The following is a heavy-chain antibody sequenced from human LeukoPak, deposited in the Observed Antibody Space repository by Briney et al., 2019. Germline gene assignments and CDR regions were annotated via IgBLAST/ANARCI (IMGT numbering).Heavy chain of an antibody. CDR1: GLTFSDYY. D-gene: IGHD6-13*01. Sequence: GGSLRLSCAASGLTFSDYYMSWIRQAPGKGLEWVSYICSSSSYTNYADSVKGRFTISRDNAKNSLYLQMTSLRAEDTAVYYCARGPSSSGFDYWGQGTLVTVSS. CDR2: ICSSSSYT. V-gene: IGHV3-11*06. CDR3: ARGPSSSGFDY. J-gene: IGHJ4*02.